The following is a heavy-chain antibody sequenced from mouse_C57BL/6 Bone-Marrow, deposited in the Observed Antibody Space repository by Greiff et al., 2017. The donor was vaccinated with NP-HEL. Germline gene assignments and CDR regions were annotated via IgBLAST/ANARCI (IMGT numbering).Heavy chain of an antibody. V-gene: IGHV5-17*01. J-gene: IGHJ1*03. CDR2: ISSGSSTI. Sequence: DVQLVESGGGLVKPGGSLKLSCAASGFTFSDYGMHWVRQAPEKGLEWVAYISSGSSTIYYADTVKGRFTISRDNAKNTLFLQMTSLRSEDTAIYYCALYYYGSSYAWYFDVWGTGTTVTVSS. CDR1: GFTFSDYG. CDR3: ALYYYGSSYAWYFDV. D-gene: IGHD1-1*01.